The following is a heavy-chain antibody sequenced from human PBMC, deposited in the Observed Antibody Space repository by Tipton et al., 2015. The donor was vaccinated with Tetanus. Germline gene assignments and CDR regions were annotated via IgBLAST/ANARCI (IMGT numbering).Heavy chain of an antibody. CDR1: GGSLSRYY. Sequence: TLSLTCAVYGGSLSRYYWTWIRRPPGKGLEWIGEVDDSGSTNYSPSLKSRVTISLDTSKNRFSLKLTSVTAADAAVYYCARPSTTVTPRAFDVWGQGTMVTVSS. CDR2: VDDSGST. D-gene: IGHD4-17*01. V-gene: IGHV4-34*01. J-gene: IGHJ3*01. CDR3: ARPSTTVTPRAFDV.